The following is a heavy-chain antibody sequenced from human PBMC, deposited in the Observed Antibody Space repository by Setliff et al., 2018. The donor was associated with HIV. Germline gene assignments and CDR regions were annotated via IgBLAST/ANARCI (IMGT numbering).Heavy chain of an antibody. J-gene: IGHJ6*03. CDR2: IYTSGST. CDR3: ARDRSLWYYYYMYV. V-gene: IGHV4-61*09. Sequence: SETLSLTCTVSGGSISSGSYYWSWIRQSAGKGLEWIGHIYTSGSTNYNPSLKSRVTISVDTSKNQFSLKLSSVTAADTAVYYCARDRSLWYYYYMYVWGKGTTVTVSS. CDR1: GGSISSGSYY.